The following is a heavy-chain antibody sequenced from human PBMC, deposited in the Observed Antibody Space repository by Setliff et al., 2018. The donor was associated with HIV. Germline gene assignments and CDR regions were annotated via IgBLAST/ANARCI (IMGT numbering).Heavy chain of an antibody. CDR3: ARFPHEREPKT. CDR1: GGSISSSSYY. J-gene: IGHJ1*01. CDR2: FYTTGN. V-gene: IGHV4-39*01. Sequence: SETLSLTCTVSGGSISSSSYYWTWIRQPPGKGLEWIGSFYTTGNVYSPSFKSRVSISIDTAKTQLSLRLTSLSAADTAVYYCARFPHEREPKTWGQGTLVTVSS. D-gene: IGHD1-1*01.